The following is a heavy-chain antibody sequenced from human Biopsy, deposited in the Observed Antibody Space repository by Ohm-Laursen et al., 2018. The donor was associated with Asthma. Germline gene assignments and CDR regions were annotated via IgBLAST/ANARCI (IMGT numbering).Heavy chain of an antibody. V-gene: IGHV1-18*01. D-gene: IGHD3-10*01. CDR3: ARAVDYSHYYGIDV. J-gene: IGHJ6*02. Sequence: ASVKVSCKTSGYTFNSAGITWVRQAPGQGLEWMEWISVYNGNTKVAQKLQDRVTMITDTPTSTAYMELRSLRSDDTAVYFCARAVDYSHYYGIDVWGQGTTVTVS. CDR2: ISVYNGNT. CDR1: GYTFNSAG.